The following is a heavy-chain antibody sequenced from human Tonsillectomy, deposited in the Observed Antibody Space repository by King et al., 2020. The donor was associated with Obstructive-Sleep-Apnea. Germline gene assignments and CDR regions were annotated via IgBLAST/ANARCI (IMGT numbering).Heavy chain of an antibody. CDR3: ARVRGHYYYYYGLVV. V-gene: IGHV3-74*01. CDR2: INSDGRST. J-gene: IGHJ6*02. Sequence: VQLVESGGGLIQPGGSLRLSCAASGFTVSGNWMHWVRQAPGKGLVWVSRINSDGRSTTYADTVKGRFTISRDKAKNTLYLQMNSLRAEDTAVYYCARVRGHYYYYYGLVVWGQGTTVTVSS. CDR1: GFTVSGNW.